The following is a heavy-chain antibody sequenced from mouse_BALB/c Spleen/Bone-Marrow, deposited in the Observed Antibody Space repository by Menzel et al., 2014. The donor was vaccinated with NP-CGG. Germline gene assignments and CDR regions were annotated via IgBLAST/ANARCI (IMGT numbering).Heavy chain of an antibody. V-gene: IGHV5-12-2*01. CDR2: ISNGGGST. J-gene: IGHJ4*01. Sequence: EVKVVESGGGLVQPGGSLKLSCAASGFTFSSYSMSWVRQTPEKRLEWVAYISNGGGSTYYPDTVKGRFTISRDNAKNTLYLQISCLKSEDTAMYYCARQLGLRVVYWGQRILSHRLL. D-gene: IGHD3-1*01. CDR1: GFTFSSYS. CDR3: ARQLGLRVVY.